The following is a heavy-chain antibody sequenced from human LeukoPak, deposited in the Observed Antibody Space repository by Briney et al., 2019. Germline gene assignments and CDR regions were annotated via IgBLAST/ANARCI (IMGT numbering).Heavy chain of an antibody. D-gene: IGHD3-10*01. CDR2: ISAYNGNT. CDR1: GYTFTSYG. V-gene: IGHV1-18*01. Sequence: ASVKVSCKASGYTFTSYGISWARQAPGQGLEWMGWISAYNGNTNYAQKLQGRVTMTTDTSTSTAYMELRSLRSDDTAVYYCARGGYYGSGSYYPETYYYYMDVWGKGTTVTISS. J-gene: IGHJ6*03. CDR3: ARGGYYGSGSYYPETYYYYMDV.